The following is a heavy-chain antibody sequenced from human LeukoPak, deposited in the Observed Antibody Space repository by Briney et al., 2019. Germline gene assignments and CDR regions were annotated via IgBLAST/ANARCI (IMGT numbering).Heavy chain of an antibody. D-gene: IGHD6-13*01. V-gene: IGHV3-23*01. CDR1: GFTFSSYS. CDR2: ISGSGGST. Sequence: GGSLRLSCAASGFTFSSYSMNWVRQAPGKGLEWVSAISGSGGSTYYADSVKGRFTISRDNSKNTLYLQMNSLRAEDTAVYYCASQKMSRIAAAGTVPLGYWGQGTLVTVSS. J-gene: IGHJ4*02. CDR3: ASQKMSRIAAAGTVPLGY.